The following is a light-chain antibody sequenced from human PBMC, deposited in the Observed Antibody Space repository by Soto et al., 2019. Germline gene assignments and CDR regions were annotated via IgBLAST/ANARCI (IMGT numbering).Light chain of an antibody. CDR1: QSVSSSY. CDR3: QQYGSSLTWT. V-gene: IGKV3-20*01. CDR2: GAS. J-gene: IGKJ1*01. Sequence: EILWWLSPGALSLSQGERATLSCRAIQSVSSSYLAWYQQKPGQAPRLLIYGASSRATGIPDRFSGSGSGTDFTLTISRLEPEDFAVYYCQQYGSSLTWTFGQGTKVDIK.